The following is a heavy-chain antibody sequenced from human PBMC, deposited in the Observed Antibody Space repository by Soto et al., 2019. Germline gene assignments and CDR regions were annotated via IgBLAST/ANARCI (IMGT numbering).Heavy chain of an antibody. CDR1: GGSINSGGYC. CDR2: MSYGGSA. Sequence: QVQLQESGPGLVKPSQTLSLTCTVSGGSINSGGYCWSWIRQHPGKGLDWIGCMSYGGSASYNPXXXXXXXXXXXXXXXXXXXXXXXXXXXXXXXXXXXXXILVWGQGALITVSS. CDR3: XXXILV. V-gene: IGHV4-31*01. J-gene: IGHJ4*02. D-gene: IGHD5-18*01.